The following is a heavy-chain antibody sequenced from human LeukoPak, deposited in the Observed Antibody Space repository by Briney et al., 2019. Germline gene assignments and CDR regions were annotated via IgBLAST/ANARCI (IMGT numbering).Heavy chain of an antibody. J-gene: IGHJ5*02. Sequence: SETLSLTCTVSGGSISRFYWSWIRQPPGKGLEWIGYIYYSGSTNYNPSLKSRVTISVDTSKNQFSLKLSSVTAADTAVYYCARAAPWFDPWGQGTLVTVSS. V-gene: IGHV4-59*01. CDR2: IYYSGST. CDR3: ARAAPWFDP. CDR1: GGSISRFY.